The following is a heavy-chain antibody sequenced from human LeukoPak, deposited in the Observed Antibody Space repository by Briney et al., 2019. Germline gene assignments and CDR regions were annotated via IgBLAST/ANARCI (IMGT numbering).Heavy chain of an antibody. CDR3: AKDLKVYYDSSGYCNDAFDI. D-gene: IGHD3-22*01. CDR2: IRYDGSNK. J-gene: IGHJ3*02. Sequence: GGSLRLSCAASGFTFSSYGMHWVRQAPGKGLEWVAYIRYDGSNKYYADSVKGRFTISRDNSKNTLYLQMNSLRAEDTAVYYCAKDLKVYYDSSGYCNDAFDIWGQGTMVTVSS. CDR1: GFTFSSYG. V-gene: IGHV3-30*02.